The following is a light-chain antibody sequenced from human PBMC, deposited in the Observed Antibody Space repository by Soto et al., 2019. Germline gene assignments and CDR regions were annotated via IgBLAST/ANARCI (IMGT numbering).Light chain of an antibody. CDR1: QSVLYSSNNKNY. Sequence: DIVMTQSPDSLAVSLGERATINCKSSQSVLYSSNNKNYLAWYQQKPGQPPKLLIYWASTRESGVPDRFSGSGSGTDFTITISSLQAEDVVVYYCQQYYSTPRTFGPGTKVDIK. J-gene: IGKJ3*01. V-gene: IGKV4-1*01. CDR2: WAS. CDR3: QQYYSTPRT.